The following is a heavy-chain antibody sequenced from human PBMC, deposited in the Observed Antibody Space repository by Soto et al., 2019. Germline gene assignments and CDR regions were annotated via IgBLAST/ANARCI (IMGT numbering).Heavy chain of an antibody. CDR3: ARDVAYGSGSNYYYGMDV. D-gene: IGHD3-10*01. CDR1: GFTFSSYG. V-gene: IGHV3-33*01. J-gene: IGHJ6*02. Sequence: QVQLVESGGGVVQPGRSLRLSCAASGFTFSSYGMHWVRQAPGKGLEWVAVIWYDGSNKYYADSVKGRFTISRDNSKNTLYLQMNSLRAEDKAVYYCARDVAYGSGSNYYYGMDVWGQGTTVTVSS. CDR2: IWYDGSNK.